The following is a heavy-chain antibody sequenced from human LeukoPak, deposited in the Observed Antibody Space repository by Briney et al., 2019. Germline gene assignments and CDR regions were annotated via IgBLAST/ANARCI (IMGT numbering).Heavy chain of an antibody. CDR1: GGSFNSYY. D-gene: IGHD3-9*01. V-gene: IGHV4-4*07. J-gene: IGHJ3*01. Sequence: SETLSLTCTVSGGSFNSYYCSWIRRPAGKGLEWLGRISTSGSTNYNPSLKSRVTISVDTSKKQYSLKLTSVPAADTAVYYCARGPDDWYTFNLWGQGTVVTVSS. CDR3: ARGPDDWYTFNL. CDR2: ISTSGST.